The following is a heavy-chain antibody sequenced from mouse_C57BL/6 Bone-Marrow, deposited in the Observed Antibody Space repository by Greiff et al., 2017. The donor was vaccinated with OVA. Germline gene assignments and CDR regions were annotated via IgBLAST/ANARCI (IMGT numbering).Heavy chain of an antibody. J-gene: IGHJ3*01. CDR1: GFTFSSYA. CDR3: ARDYYSFAY. CDR2: ISDGGSYT. V-gene: IGHV5-4*01. Sequence: EVKLVESGGGLVKPGGSLKLSCAASGFTFSSYAMSWVRQTPEKRLEWVATISDGGSYTYYPDNVKGRFTISRDNAKNNLYLQMSHLKSEDTAMYYCARDYYSFAYWGQGTLVTVSA. D-gene: IGHD1-1*01.